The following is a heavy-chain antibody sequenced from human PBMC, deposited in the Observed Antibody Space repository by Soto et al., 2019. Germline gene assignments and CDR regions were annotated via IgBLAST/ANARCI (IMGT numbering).Heavy chain of an antibody. J-gene: IGHJ3*02. CDR1: GDAFTSHW. D-gene: IGHD1-26*01. CDR3: VRPQAKELGTIRDAFDI. CDR2: IYPADPDT. V-gene: IGHV5-51*01. Sequence: GESLKISCKGSGDAFTSHWIAWVRQMPGKGLELMGLIYPADPDTRYSPSFEDQDTISFEKSIISAYLQWSRLKASDTAMYYCVRPQAKELGTIRDAFDIWGQGTKVTVSS.